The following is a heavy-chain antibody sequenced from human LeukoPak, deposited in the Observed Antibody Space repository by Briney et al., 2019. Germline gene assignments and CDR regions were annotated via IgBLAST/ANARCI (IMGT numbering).Heavy chain of an antibody. CDR1: GFTFSIYA. CDR3: AKDRPNYYDSSGHYYRRNGDY. Sequence: TGGSLRLSCAASGFTFSIYAMSWVRQAPGRGLGWVSSISGNGAGTFYADSVKGRFTISRDNSKNTLFLQMNSLRAEDSAIYYCAKDRPNYYDSSGHYYRRNGDYWGQGTLVTVSS. V-gene: IGHV3-23*01. D-gene: IGHD3-22*01. CDR2: ISGNGAGT. J-gene: IGHJ4*02.